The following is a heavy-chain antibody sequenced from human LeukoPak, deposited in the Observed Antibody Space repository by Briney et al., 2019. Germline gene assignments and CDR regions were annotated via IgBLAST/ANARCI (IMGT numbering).Heavy chain of an antibody. J-gene: IGHJ4*02. CDR2: IYSGGGT. CDR3: AKAPPGLRYFDWLLIDS. CDR1: GFTVSSNY. D-gene: IGHD3-9*01. V-gene: IGHV3-53*01. Sequence: GGSLRLSCAASGFTVSSNYMSWVRQSPGKGLEWVSVIYSGGGTYYADSVKGRFTISRDNSKNTLYLQMNSLRVEDTAVYYCAKAPPGLRYFDWLLIDSWGQGTLVTVSS.